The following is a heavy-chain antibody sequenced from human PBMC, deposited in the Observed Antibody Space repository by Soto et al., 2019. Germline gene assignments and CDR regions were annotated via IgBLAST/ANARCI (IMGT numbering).Heavy chain of an antibody. CDR1: GFTFSSYG. V-gene: IGHV3-30*18. Sequence: PGGSLRLSCAASGFTFSSYGMHWVRQAPGKGLEWVAVISYDGSNKYYADSVKGRFTISRDNSKNTLYLQMNSLRAEDTAVYYCAKDLGPVETIYDYWGQGTLVTVSS. D-gene: IGHD2-15*01. CDR2: ISYDGSNK. J-gene: IGHJ4*02. CDR3: AKDLGPVETIYDY.